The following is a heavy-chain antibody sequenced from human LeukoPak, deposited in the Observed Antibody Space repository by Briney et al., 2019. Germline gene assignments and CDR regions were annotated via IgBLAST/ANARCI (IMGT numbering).Heavy chain of an antibody. D-gene: IGHD3-9*01. V-gene: IGHV1-3*01. CDR3: ARDDILTGYYNTFDY. CDR1: GYTFTSYA. J-gene: IGHJ4*02. Sequence: APVKVSCKASGYTFTSYAMHWVRQAPGQRLEWMGWINAGNGNTKYSQKFQGRVTITRDSSASTAYMELSSLRSEDTAVYYCARDDILTGYYNTFDYWGQGTLVTVSS. CDR2: INAGNGNT.